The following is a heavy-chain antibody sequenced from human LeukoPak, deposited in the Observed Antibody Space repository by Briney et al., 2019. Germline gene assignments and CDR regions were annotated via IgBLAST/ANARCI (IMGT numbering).Heavy chain of an antibody. J-gene: IGHJ6*03. V-gene: IGHV4-30-4*08. CDR3: ARARTGGMGYYYYYYYMDV. Sequence: PSETLSLTCTVSGGSISSGDYYWSWIRQPPGKGLEWIGYIYYSGSTYYNPSLKSRVTISVDTSKNQFSLKLSSVTAADTAVYYCARARTGGMGYYYYYYYMDVWGKGTTVTVSS. D-gene: IGHD3-16*01. CDR1: GGSISSGDYY. CDR2: IYYSGST.